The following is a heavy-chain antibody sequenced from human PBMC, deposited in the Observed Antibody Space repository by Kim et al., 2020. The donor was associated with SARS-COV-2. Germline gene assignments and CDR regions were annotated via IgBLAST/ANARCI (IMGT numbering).Heavy chain of an antibody. J-gene: IGHJ4*02. D-gene: IGHD6-19*01. Sequence: SVKGRVPISRDNAKYPLYLHMNSLRADDTAVYYCARGPYSSGWRDFDYWGQGTLVTVSS. V-gene: IGHV3-74*01. CDR3: ARGPYSSGWRDFDY.